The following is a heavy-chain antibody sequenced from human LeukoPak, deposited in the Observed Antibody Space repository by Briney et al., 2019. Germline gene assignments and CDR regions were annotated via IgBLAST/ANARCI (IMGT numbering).Heavy chain of an antibody. D-gene: IGHD6-19*01. J-gene: IGHJ5*02. CDR1: GGSISSYY. CDR3: ARAIAVAGLAWFDP. V-gene: IGHV4-59*01. CDR2: RYYSGST. Sequence: KPSETLSLTCTVSGGSISSYYWSWIRQPPGQGLGWIGYRYYSGSTNYNPSLKRRVTISVDTSKNQFSLKLSSVTAADTAVYYCARAIAVAGLAWFDPWGQGTLVTVSS.